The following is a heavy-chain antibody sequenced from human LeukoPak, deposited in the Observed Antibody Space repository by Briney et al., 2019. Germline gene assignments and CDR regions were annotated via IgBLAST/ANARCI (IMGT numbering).Heavy chain of an antibody. V-gene: IGHV3-11*01. CDR2: ISSSGSTI. J-gene: IGHJ4*02. Sequence: NSGGSLRLSCAASGFTFSYYYMSWIRQAPGKGLEWVSYISSSGSTIYYADSVKGRFTISRDNAKNSLYLQMNSLRAEDTAVYYCARAERWFQLYDYWGQGTLVTVSS. D-gene: IGHD3-10*01. CDR1: GFTFSYYY. CDR3: ARAERWFQLYDY.